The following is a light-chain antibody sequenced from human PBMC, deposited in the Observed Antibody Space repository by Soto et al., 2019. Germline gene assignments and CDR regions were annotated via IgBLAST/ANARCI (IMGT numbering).Light chain of an antibody. CDR1: NSDVGEYKY. CDR3: SAYTTTIALYV. Sequence: QSALTQPASVSGSPGQSITISCTETNSDVGEYKYVSWYQQHPGTAPKLIIYDVSNRPSGVSYRFSGSKSGDTASLTISGLQAEDEADYYCSAYTTTIALYVFGAGTKVTVL. V-gene: IGLV2-14*03. J-gene: IGLJ1*01. CDR2: DVS.